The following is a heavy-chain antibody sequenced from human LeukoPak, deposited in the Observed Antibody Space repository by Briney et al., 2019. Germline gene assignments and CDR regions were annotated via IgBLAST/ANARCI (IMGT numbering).Heavy chain of an antibody. J-gene: IGHJ4*02. CDR1: GGSISSAGHY. D-gene: IGHD2-15*01. V-gene: IGHV4-31*03. Sequence: KPSETLSLTCTVSGGSISSAGHYWNWIRQHPGKGLEWIGYIYYSGSTYYNPSLKSRVTISVDTSKNQFSLKLSSATAADTAVYYCARVSEGGNYFDYWGQGTLVTVSS. CDR2: IYYSGST. CDR3: ARVSEGGNYFDY.